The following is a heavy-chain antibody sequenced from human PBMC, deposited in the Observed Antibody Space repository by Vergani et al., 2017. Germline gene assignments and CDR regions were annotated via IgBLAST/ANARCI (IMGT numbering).Heavy chain of an antibody. V-gene: IGHV1-46*01. J-gene: IGHJ6*02. CDR2: INPSGGST. D-gene: IGHD2-15*01. CDR3: AREGAVVVAATLPRHYYYGMDV. Sequence: QVQLVQSGAEVKKPGASVKVSCKASGYTFTSYYMHWVRQAPGQGLEWMGIINPSGGSTSYAQKFQGRVTMTRDTSTSTVYMELSSLRSEDTAVYSCAREGAVVVAATLPRHYYYGMDVWGQGTTVTVSS. CDR1: GYTFTSYY.